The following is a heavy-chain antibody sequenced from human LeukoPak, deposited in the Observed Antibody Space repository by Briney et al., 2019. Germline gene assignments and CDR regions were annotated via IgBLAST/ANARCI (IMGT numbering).Heavy chain of an antibody. CDR1: GFTFSSFW. CDR3: ARDPGISGFDY. D-gene: IGHD6-13*01. J-gene: IGHJ4*02. Sequence: PGGSLRLSCAASGFTFSSFWMNWVRQAPGKGLEWVAIIKQDGSEQKYGDSVKGRFTISRDNAKNSLYLQMNSLRAEDTAVYYCARDPGISGFDYWGQGTLVTVSS. V-gene: IGHV3-7*01. CDR2: IKQDGSEQ.